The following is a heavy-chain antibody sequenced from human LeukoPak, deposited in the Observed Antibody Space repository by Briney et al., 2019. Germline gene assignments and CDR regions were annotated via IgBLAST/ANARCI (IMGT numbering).Heavy chain of an antibody. CDR2: MNPNSGNT. CDR3: ARGLILRPGRHPYYYMDV. D-gene: IGHD3-3*01. CDR1: GYTFTSYD. Sequence: ASVKVSCKASGYTFTSYDINWVRQATGQGLEWMGWMNPNSGNTGYAQKFQGRVTMTRNTSISTAYMELSSLRSEDTAVYYCARGLILRPGRHPYYYMDVWGQGTTVTVSS. J-gene: IGHJ6*03. V-gene: IGHV1-8*01.